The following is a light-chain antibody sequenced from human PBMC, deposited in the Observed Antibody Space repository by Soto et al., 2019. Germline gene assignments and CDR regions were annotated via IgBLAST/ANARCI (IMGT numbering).Light chain of an antibody. J-gene: IGLJ3*02. CDR1: SGHSSYA. CDR2: LNSAGSH. CDR3: QTWGTGFWV. Sequence: QPVLTQSPSASASLGASVKLTCTLSSGHSSYAIAWHQQQPEKGPRYLMKLNSAGSHSKGDGIPDRFSGSSSGAQRYLTISSLQSEDEADYYCQTWGTGFWVFGGGTKLTVL. V-gene: IGLV4-69*01.